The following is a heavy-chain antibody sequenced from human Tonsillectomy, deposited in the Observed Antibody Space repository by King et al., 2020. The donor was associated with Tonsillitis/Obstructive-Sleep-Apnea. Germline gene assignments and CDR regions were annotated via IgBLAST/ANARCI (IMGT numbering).Heavy chain of an antibody. J-gene: IGHJ4*02. CDR1: GGTFSSYA. CDR3: ASNRESYSSSWYYFDY. CDR2: IIPIFGTA. D-gene: IGHD6-13*01. Sequence: VQLVESGAEVKKPGSSVKVSCKASGGTFSSYAISWGRQAPGQGLEWMGGIIPIFGTANYAQKFQGRVTITADESTSTAYMELSSLSSEDTAVYYCASNRESYSSSWYYFDYWGQGTLVTVSS. V-gene: IGHV1-69*01.